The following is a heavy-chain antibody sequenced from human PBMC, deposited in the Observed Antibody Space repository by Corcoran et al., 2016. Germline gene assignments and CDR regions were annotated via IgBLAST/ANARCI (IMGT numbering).Heavy chain of an antibody. CDR2: ISSSSSTI. Sequence: EVQLVESGGGLVQPGGSLRLSCAASGFTFSSYSMNWVRQAPGKGLEWVSYISSSSSTIYYADSVKGRFTISRDNAKNSLYLQMNSLRAEETGVYYCARDGGDFWLPHYYYYYGMDVWGQGTTVTVSS. D-gene: IGHD3-3*01. CDR1: GFTFSSYS. J-gene: IGHJ6*02. CDR3: ARDGGDFWLPHYYYYYGMDV. V-gene: IGHV3-48*04.